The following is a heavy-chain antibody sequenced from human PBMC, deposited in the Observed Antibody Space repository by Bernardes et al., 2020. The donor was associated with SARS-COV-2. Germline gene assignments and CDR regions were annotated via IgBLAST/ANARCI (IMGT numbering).Heavy chain of an antibody. Sequence: GGSLRLSCVASGINFKYAWMSWVRQAPGKGLEWVGRIRAIDDGGTTDYAAPVKGRFTISRDDSKNIVLLQMSSLTYEDTGIYYCTTVHIGSGSYYRVRPDYWGQGTLVTVSS. CDR1: GINFKYAW. CDR3: TTVHIGSGSYYRVRPDY. V-gene: IGHV3-15*05. J-gene: IGHJ4*02. CDR2: IRAIDDGGTT. D-gene: IGHD3-10*01.